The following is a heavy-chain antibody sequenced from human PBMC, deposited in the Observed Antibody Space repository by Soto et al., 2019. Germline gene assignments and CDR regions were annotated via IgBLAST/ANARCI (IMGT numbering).Heavy chain of an antibody. Sequence: QLQLQESGSGLVKPSQTLSLTCAVSGGSINTATHSWSWIRQPPGKGLEWIGYIYHSGSTYYNPSVKSRVTISTDKSNTPFPLRLGSVPAADTAVYYCARGGGVTTTGDDYWGQGILVTVSS. D-gene: IGHD4-4*01. CDR3: ARGGGVTTTGDDY. V-gene: IGHV4-30-2*01. CDR1: GGSINTATHS. J-gene: IGHJ4*02. CDR2: IYHSGST.